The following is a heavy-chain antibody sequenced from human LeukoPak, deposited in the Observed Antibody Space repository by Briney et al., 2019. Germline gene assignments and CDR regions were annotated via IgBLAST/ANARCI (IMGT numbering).Heavy chain of an antibody. V-gene: IGHV4-34*01. D-gene: IGHD3-22*01. CDR2: ISHSGST. CDR1: GGSFSGYY. CDR3: AGMYYYDSSGYYPFDY. J-gene: IGHJ4*02. Sequence: SETLSLTCAVYGGSFSGYYWSWIRQPPGKGLEWIGEISHSGSTNYNPSLKSRVTISVDTSKNQFSLKLSSVTAADTAVYYCAGMYYYDSSGYYPFDYWGQGTLVTVSS.